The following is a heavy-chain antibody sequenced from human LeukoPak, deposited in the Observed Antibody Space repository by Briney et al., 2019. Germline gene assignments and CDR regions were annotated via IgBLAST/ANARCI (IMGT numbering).Heavy chain of an antibody. J-gene: IGHJ4*02. Sequence: GGSLRLSCAASGFTFSSYAMSWVRQAPGKGLEWVSAISGSGGSTYYADSVKGRFTISRDNSKNTLYLQMNSLRAKDTAVYYCAKDQGIAAAGTDGPDYWGQGTLVTVSS. CDR3: AKDQGIAAAGTDGPDY. V-gene: IGHV3-23*01. CDR2: ISGSGGST. D-gene: IGHD6-13*01. CDR1: GFTFSSYA.